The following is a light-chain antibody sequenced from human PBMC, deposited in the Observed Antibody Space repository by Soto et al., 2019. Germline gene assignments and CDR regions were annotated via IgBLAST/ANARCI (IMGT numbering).Light chain of an antibody. CDR3: QQSYTSPPWT. Sequence: DIQMPQSPSSLSASVGDRVTISCRAGQSISTYLNWYQQKPGTAPRLLIYSASSVKAGVPPRFSGSGSGRDFTLTISSLRPEDTAIYFCQQSYTSPPWTFGQGTKVEIK. J-gene: IGKJ1*01. V-gene: IGKV1-39*01. CDR1: QSISTY. CDR2: SAS.